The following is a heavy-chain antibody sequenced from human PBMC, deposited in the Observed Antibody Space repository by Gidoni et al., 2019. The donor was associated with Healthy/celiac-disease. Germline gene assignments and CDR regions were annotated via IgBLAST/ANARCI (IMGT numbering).Heavy chain of an antibody. J-gene: IGHJ6*02. CDR2: MNPNSGNT. CDR1: GYTFTSYD. D-gene: IGHD6-6*01. Sequence: QVQLVQSGAEVKKPGASVKVSCKASGYTFTSYDLNWVRQATGQGLEWMGWMNPNSGNTGYAQKFQGRVTMTRNTSISTAYMELSSLRSEDTAVYYCARGRSKQLDTGYYYGMDLWGQGTTVTVSS. CDR3: ARGRSKQLDTGYYYGMDL. V-gene: IGHV1-8*01.